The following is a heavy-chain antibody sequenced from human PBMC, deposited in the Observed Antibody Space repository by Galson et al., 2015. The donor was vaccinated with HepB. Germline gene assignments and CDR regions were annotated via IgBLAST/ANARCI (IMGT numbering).Heavy chain of an antibody. J-gene: IGHJ4*02. CDR1: GFTFSSYG. Sequence: SLRLSCAASGFTFSSYGMHWVRQAPGKGLEWVAVIWYDGSNKYYADSVKGRFTISRDNSKNTLYLQMNSLRAEDTAVYYCARGEGYYDFWSGYYGGLDHWGQGTLVTVSS. CDR2: IWYDGSNK. V-gene: IGHV3-33*01. D-gene: IGHD3-3*01. CDR3: ARGEGYYDFWSGYYGGLDH.